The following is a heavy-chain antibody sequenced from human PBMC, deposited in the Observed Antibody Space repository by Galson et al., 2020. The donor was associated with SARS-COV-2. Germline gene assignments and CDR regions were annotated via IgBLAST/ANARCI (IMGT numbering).Heavy chain of an antibody. V-gene: IGHV3-48*01. CDR2: ISTSSSTI. CDR1: GFTFSTYS. J-gene: IGHJ6*03. Sequence: GSLRLSCAASGFTFSTYSMNWVRQAPGKGLEWVSYISTSSSTIYYADSVKGRFTISRDNAKNSLYLQMNSLRAEDTAVFYCARGRSSSGYYMDVWGKGTTVTVSS. D-gene: IGHD6-6*01. CDR3: ARGRSSSGYYMDV.